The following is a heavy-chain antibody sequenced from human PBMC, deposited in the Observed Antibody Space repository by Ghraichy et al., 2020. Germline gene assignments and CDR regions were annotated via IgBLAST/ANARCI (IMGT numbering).Heavy chain of an antibody. J-gene: IGHJ2*01. CDR3: ARVNSRSSGGLYFDL. D-gene: IGHD6-6*01. Sequence: GESLNISCAASGFTVSSNYMSWVRRAPGKGLEWVSAIYSGDNTDYADSVKGRFSISRDNFKNTLYFQMNSLTAEDTAVYYCARVNSRSSGGLYFDLWGRGTLVTVSS. CDR2: IYSGDNT. CDR1: GFTVSSNY. V-gene: IGHV3-53*01.